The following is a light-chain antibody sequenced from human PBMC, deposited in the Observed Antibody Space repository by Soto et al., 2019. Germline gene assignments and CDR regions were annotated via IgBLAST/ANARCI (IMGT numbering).Light chain of an antibody. CDR1: NIGSKS. CDR2: YDS. J-gene: IGLJ1*01. CDR3: QVWDSSSDHHV. V-gene: IGLV3-21*04. Sequence: SYELTQPPSVSVAPGKTAGITCGGNNIGSKSVHWYQQKPGQAPVLVIYYDSDRPSGIPERFSGSNSGNTATLTISSVESGDESDYYCQVWDSSSDHHVFGTGTKIT.